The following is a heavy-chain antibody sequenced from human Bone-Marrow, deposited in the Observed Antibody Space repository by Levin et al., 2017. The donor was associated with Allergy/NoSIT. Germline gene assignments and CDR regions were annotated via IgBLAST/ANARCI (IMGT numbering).Heavy chain of an antibody. J-gene: IGHJ4*02. V-gene: IGHV1-46*01. D-gene: IGHD3-22*01. CDR3: ARVTFSSDRSASYSYFFDH. CDR2: INPNGGNT. CDR1: GYTFTSYY. Sequence: ASVKVSCKASGYTFTSYYIHWVRQAPGQGLEWMGIINPNGGNTNYAQRFQGRVTMTRDTSTSTVYMELSSLRSEDTAVYYCARVTFSSDRSASYSYFFDHWGQGALVTVS.